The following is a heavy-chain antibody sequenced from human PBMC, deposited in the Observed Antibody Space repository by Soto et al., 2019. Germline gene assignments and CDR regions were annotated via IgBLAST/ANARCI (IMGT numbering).Heavy chain of an antibody. CDR2: IYYSGST. V-gene: IGHV4-39*01. CDR1: GGSISSSSYY. D-gene: IGHD2-2*01. Sequence: SETLSLTCTVSGGSISSSSYYWGWIRQPPGKGLEWIGSIYYSGSTYYNPSLKSRVTIPVDTSKNQFSLKLSSVTAADTAVYYCARQGSAPDYIVVVPAARGAFDIWGQGTMVTVSS. J-gene: IGHJ3*02. CDR3: ARQGSAPDYIVVVPAARGAFDI.